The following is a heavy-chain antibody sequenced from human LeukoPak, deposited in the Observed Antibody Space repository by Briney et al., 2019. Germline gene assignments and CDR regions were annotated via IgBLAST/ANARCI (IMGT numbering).Heavy chain of an antibody. J-gene: IGHJ3*02. CDR2: IWYDGRKK. D-gene: IGHD1-7*01. CDR3: AKAKVVELVAFDI. Sequence: PGRSLRLSCAASGFTFSSYGIHWVRQAPGKGLEWVAVIWYDGRKKYYADSVKGRFTISRDNSKNTLYLQINSLRAHDTAVSYCAKAKVVELVAFDIWGQGTMVTVSS. CDR1: GFTFSSYG. V-gene: IGHV3-33*06.